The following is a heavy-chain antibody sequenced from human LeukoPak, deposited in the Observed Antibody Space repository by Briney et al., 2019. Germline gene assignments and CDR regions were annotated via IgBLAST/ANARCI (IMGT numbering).Heavy chain of an antibody. V-gene: IGHV3-33*01. CDR2: IWYDGSNK. CDR3: ARDRHRSGYYLFDY. J-gene: IGHJ4*02. Sequence: GGSLRLSCAASGFTFSSYGMHWVRQAPGKGLQWVAVIWYDGSNKYYADSVKGRFTISRDNSKNTLYLQMNSLRAEDTAVYYCARDRHRSGYYLFDYWGQGTLVTVSS. CDR1: GFTFSSYG. D-gene: IGHD3-22*01.